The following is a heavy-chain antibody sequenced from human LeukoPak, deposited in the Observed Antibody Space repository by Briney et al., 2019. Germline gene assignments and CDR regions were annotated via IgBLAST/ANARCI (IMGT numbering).Heavy chain of an antibody. CDR2: ISSNGGDT. CDR1: GFTFSSYS. J-gene: IGHJ4*02. CDR3: VNSRMTTVTALDY. V-gene: IGHV3-64D*06. D-gene: IGHD4-17*01. Sequence: GGSLRLSCAASGFTFSSYSMNWVRQAPGKGLEYVSTISSNGGDTYYADSVKGRFTISRDNSKNTLYLQMSSLRAEDTAVYYCVNSRMTTVTALDYWGQGTLVTVSS.